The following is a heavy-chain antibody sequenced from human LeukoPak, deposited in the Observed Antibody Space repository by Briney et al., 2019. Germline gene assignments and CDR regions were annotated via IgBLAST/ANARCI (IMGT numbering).Heavy chain of an antibody. J-gene: IGHJ4*02. CDR3: AREPYGGNSW. D-gene: IGHD4-23*01. Sequence: GGSLRLSCAASGFTVSTNYMSWVRQAPGKGLEWVSIIYSGGRTHYADSVKGRFTISTDNSKNTLYLQMNSLRAEDTAVYYCAREPYGGNSWWGQGTLVTVSS. CDR1: GFTVSTNY. V-gene: IGHV3-66*01. CDR2: IYSGGRT.